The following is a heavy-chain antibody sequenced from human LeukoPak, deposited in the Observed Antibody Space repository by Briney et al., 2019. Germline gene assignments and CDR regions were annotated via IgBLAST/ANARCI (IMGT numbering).Heavy chain of an antibody. V-gene: IGHV3-48*03. Sequence: PGGSLRLSCAASGFTFSSYEMNWVRQAPGKGLEWVSYISSSGSTIYYADSVKGRFTISRDNAKNSLYLQMNSLRAEDTAVYYCARGALKHVFHCSGGSCGLEFDYWGQGTLVTVSS. CDR3: ARGALKHVFHCSGGSCGLEFDY. CDR2: ISSSGSTI. CDR1: GFTFSSYE. D-gene: IGHD2-15*01. J-gene: IGHJ4*02.